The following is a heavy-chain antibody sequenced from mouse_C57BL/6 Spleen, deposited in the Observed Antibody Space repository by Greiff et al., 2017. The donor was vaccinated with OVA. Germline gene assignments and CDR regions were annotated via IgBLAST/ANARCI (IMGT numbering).Heavy chain of an antibody. CDR1: GYTFTSYW. V-gene: IGHV1-52*01. Sequence: QVQLQQPGAELVRPGSSVKLSCKASGYTFTSYWMHWVKQRPIQGLEWIGNIDPSDSETHYNQKFKDKATLTVDKSSSTAYMQLSSLTSEDFEVYNCASGGGWYFDVWGTGTTVTVSA. J-gene: IGHJ1*03. CDR3: ASGGGWYFDV. CDR2: IDPSDSET.